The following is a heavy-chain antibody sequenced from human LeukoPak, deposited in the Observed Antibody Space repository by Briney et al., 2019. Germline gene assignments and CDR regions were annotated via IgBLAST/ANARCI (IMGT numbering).Heavy chain of an antibody. CDR2: ISGSGGST. V-gene: IGHV3-23*01. J-gene: IGHJ4*02. CDR1: GFTFSSYA. Sequence: GGSLRLSCAASGFTFSSYAMSWVRQAPGKGLEWVSAISGSGGSTYYADSVKGRFTISRDNSKNTLYLQMNSLRAEDTAVYYCARDGGYSYGYDYWGQGTLVTVSS. CDR3: ARDGGYSYGYDY. D-gene: IGHD5-18*01.